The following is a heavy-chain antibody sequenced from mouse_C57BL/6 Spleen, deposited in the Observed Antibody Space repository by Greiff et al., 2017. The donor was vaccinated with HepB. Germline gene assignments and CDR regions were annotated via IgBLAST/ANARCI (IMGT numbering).Heavy chain of an antibody. Sequence: QVQLQQPGAELVKPGASVKLSCKASGYTFTSYWMHWVKQRPGQGLEWIGMIHPNSGSTNYNEKFKSKATLTVDKSSSTAYMQLSSLTCEDSAVYYCARLGYPYAIDYWGQGTSVTVSS. CDR3: ARLGYPYAIDY. CDR1: GYTFTSYW. D-gene: IGHD3-1*01. J-gene: IGHJ4*01. CDR2: IHPNSGST. V-gene: IGHV1-64*01.